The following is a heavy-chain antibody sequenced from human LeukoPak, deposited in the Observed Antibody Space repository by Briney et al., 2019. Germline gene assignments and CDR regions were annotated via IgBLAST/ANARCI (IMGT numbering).Heavy chain of an antibody. V-gene: IGHV3-30*03. J-gene: IGHJ6*02. CDR2: ISYDGSNK. CDR3: ARERIYFGSGQDLSDARLFYYYGMDV. D-gene: IGHD3-10*01. Sequence: PGGSLRLSCAASGFTFSSYGMHWVRQAPGKGLEWVAVISYDGSNKYYADSVKGRFTISRDNSKNTLYLQMSSLRVEDTAVYYCARERIYFGSGQDLSDARLFYYYGMDVWGQGTTVTVSS. CDR1: GFTFSSYG.